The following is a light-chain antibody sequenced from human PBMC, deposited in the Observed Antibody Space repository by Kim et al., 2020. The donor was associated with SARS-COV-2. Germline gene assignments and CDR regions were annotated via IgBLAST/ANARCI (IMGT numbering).Light chain of an antibody. V-gene: IGKV1-9*01. Sequence: DIQLTQSPSFLSASVGDRVSITCRASQGIGGSVAWYQQKPGQAPNHLIYETSLLDSGVPPRFSGSRSGTDFTLTISSLQPEDFATYTCQHLNSFPWTFGQGTKVDIK. CDR1: QGIGGS. CDR3: QHLNSFPWT. J-gene: IGKJ1*01. CDR2: ETS.